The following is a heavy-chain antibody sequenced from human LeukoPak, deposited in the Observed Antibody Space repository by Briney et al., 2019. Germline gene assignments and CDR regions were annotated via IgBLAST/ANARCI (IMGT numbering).Heavy chain of an antibody. CDR1: GFTFTNHW. J-gene: IGHJ4*02. Sequence: GGSLRLSCAASGFTFTNHWMHWVRQAPGKGLEWVSYVSVDGTSTTYADSVKGRFTMSRDNAKNTLNLQMNSLRAEDTAVYYCARDSSLSFDLWDQGTLVTVSS. V-gene: IGHV3-74*01. CDR2: VSVDGTST. CDR3: ARDSSLSFDL.